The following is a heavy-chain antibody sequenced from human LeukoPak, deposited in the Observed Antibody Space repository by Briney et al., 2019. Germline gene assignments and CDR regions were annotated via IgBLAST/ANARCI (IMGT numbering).Heavy chain of an antibody. V-gene: IGHV1-2*02. Sequence: ASVKVSCKTSGYTFTGYYLHWVRQAPRQGLEWMGWISPNTGATKYAQKFQGRVAMTRDTSISIAHMELSRLRSDDTAVYYCARGLYNTYPEDYWGQGTLVTVSS. D-gene: IGHD1-1*01. CDR3: ARGLYNTYPEDY. J-gene: IGHJ4*02. CDR1: GYTFTGYY. CDR2: ISPNTGAT.